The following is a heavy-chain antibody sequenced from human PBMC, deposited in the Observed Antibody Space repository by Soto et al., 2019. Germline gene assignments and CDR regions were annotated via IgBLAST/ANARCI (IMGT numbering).Heavy chain of an antibody. CDR2: VNPINGNT. V-gene: IGHV1-2*02. J-gene: IGHJ4*02. CDR1: GYSFSEFR. CDR3: ARENWHFDY. Sequence: QVQLVQSGAEVKKPGASVKVSCKTSGYSFSEFRMHWVRQAPGQGLEWMGWVNPINGNTNYAQDFQGRVTTTRDASTKTVYMELSSLTSDDTSTVYCARENWHFDYWGQGTLITVSS.